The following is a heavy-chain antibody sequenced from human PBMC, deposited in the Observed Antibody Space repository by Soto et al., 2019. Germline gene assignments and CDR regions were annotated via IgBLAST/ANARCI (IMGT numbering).Heavy chain of an antibody. CDR2: INHSGST. V-gene: IGHV4-34*01. J-gene: IGHJ4*02. Sequence: TSETLSLTCAVYGGSFSGYYWSWIRQPPGKGLEWIGEINHSGSTNYNPSLKSRVTISVDTSKNQFSLKLSSVTAADTAVYYCARGPQNPQKYSSGWLFDYWGQGTLVTVSS. D-gene: IGHD6-19*01. CDR1: GGSFSGYY. CDR3: ARGPQNPQKYSSGWLFDY.